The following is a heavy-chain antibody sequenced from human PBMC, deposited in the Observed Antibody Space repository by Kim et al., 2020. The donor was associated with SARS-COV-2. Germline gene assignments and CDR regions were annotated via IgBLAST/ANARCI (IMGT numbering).Heavy chain of an antibody. CDR2: IYTGGST. Sequence: GGSLRLSCAASGFTVSSTYMSWVRQAPGKGLEWVSVIYTGGSTYYADSVKGRFTMSRHDSKNTLYLQMNSLRAEDTAVYYCVRDPDYGPGHWGQGTLVTVSS. CDR3: VRDPDYGPGH. D-gene: IGHD3-10*01. J-gene: IGHJ4*02. V-gene: IGHV3-53*04. CDR1: GFTVSSTY.